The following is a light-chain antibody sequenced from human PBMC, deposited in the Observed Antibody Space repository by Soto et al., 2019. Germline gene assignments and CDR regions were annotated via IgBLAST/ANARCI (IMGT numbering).Light chain of an antibody. CDR3: QQYGSLGT. Sequence: EIVLTQSPGTLSLSPGERAPLSCRASPSVRSDLIWYQQKPGQAPRLLLYDVSNRATGIPARFSGSGSGTDFTLTIRRLEPEDFAVYYCQQYGSLGTFGPGTKVDIK. J-gene: IGKJ1*01. CDR2: DVS. CDR1: PSVRSD. V-gene: IGKV3-20*01.